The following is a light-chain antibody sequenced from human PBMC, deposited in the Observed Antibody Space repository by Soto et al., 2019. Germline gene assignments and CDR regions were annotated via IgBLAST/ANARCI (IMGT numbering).Light chain of an antibody. CDR3: QQYGSSPWT. CDR2: GAS. V-gene: IGKV3-20*01. Sequence: EIVLTQSPGTRFLSPGKRAPPSGGAGRGIGGGYLAWYQQKPGQAPRLLVSGASSRATGIPDRFSGSGSGTDFTLTISRLEPEDLAVYFCQQYGSSPWTFGQGTKVEIK. CDR1: RGIGGGY. J-gene: IGKJ1*01.